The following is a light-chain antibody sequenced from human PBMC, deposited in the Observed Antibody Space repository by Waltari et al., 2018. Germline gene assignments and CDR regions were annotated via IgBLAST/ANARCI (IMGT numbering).Light chain of an antibody. CDR2: EGS. CDR3: SSYASAKYV. CDR1: SSDIGTYNL. V-gene: IGLV2-14*02. J-gene: IGLJ1*01. Sequence: QSALTQPASVSGSPGQSITISCTGTSSDIGTYNLVSWYQQHPGKVPKLMFYEGSKRPSGISTRFSGAKSGNTASLTISGLQAEDEADYYCSSYASAKYVFGTGTKVTVL.